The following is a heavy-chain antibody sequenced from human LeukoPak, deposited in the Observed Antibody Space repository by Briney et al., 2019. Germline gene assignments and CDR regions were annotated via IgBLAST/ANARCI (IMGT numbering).Heavy chain of an antibody. Sequence: GGSLRLSCAASGFIFSSYRMNWVRQAPGKGLEWVSSISSSGSYIYYADSVKGRFTISRDNAKNSLYLQMNSLRAEDTAVYYCAKDRSIAAGDDAFDIWGQGTMVTVSS. CDR1: GFIFSSYR. CDR2: ISSSGSYI. J-gene: IGHJ3*02. D-gene: IGHD6-13*01. V-gene: IGHV3-21*04. CDR3: AKDRSIAAGDDAFDI.